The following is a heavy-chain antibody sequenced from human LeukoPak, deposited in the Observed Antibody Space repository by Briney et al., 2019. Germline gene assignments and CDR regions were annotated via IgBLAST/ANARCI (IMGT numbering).Heavy chain of an antibody. Sequence: GGSLRLSCAASGFTFSSYAMSWVRQAPGKGLEWVPAISGSGGSTYYADSVKGRFTISRDNSKSTLYLQMNSLRAEDTAVYYCAKLATYYGSGSYSYYFDYWGQGTLVTVSS. V-gene: IGHV3-23*01. CDR1: GFTFSSYA. D-gene: IGHD3-10*01. CDR2: ISGSGGST. CDR3: AKLATYYGSGSYSYYFDY. J-gene: IGHJ4*02.